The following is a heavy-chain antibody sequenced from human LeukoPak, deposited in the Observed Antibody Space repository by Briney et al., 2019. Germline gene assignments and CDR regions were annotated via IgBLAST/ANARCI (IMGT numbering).Heavy chain of an antibody. CDR3: AKEKYSNGLFDY. CDR2: ISGSSGSK. CDR1: GFTFSTYA. J-gene: IGHJ4*02. Sequence: GGSLKLSCAASGFTFSTYAMSWVRQAPGKGLEWVSAISGSSGSKYYADSVKGRFTMSRDNSKNMLYLQMNSLRAEDTALYYCAKEKYSNGLFDYWGQGTLVTASS. V-gene: IGHV3-23*01. D-gene: IGHD4-11*01.